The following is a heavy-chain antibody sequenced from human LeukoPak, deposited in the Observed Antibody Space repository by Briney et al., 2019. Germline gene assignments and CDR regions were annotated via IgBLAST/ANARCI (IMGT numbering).Heavy chain of an antibody. J-gene: IGHJ5*02. CDR3: ARGLICSGTSCYSGPRNWFDP. CDR2: IYYSGST. D-gene: IGHD2-15*01. V-gene: IGHV4-59*01. CDR1: GGSISSYY. Sequence: PSETLSLTCTVSGGSISSYYWSWIRQPPGKGLEWIGYIYYSGSTNYNPSLKSRVTISVDTSKNQFSLKLSSVTAADTAVYYCARGLICSGTSCYSGPRNWFDPWGQGTLVTVSS.